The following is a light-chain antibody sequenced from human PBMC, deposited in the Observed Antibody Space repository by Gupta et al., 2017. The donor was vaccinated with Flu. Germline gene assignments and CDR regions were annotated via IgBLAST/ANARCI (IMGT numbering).Light chain of an antibody. J-gene: IGLJ1*01. CDR3: TTWDDSLSAYV. Sequence: ISNIGSHSVHWFQQLPGTTPKLLIYLNNRRPSGVPDRFSGSKSGTSASLAISGLRSEDEADYYCTTWDDSLSAYVFGPGTTVTVL. V-gene: IGLV1-47*01. CDR2: LNN. CDR1: ISNIGSHS.